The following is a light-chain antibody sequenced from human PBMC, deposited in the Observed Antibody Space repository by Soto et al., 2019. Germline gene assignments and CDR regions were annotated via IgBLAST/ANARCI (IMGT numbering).Light chain of an antibody. J-gene: IGKJ1*01. CDR1: QSVSSN. V-gene: IGKV3-15*01. Sequence: EIVLTQSPATLSLSPGERANLSCRASQSVSSNLAWYQQKPGQAPRLLIYGASTGATGIPARFSGSGSGTEFTLTISSLQSEDFAVYYCQQYKNWPTWTFGQGTKVDIK. CDR2: GAS. CDR3: QQYKNWPTWT.